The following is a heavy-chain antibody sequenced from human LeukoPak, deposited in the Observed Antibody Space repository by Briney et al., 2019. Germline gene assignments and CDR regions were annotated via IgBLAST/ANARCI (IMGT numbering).Heavy chain of an antibody. D-gene: IGHD4-11*01. CDR1: GGTFSSYA. CDR3: ARDKGPMTTVTPYGMDV. V-gene: IGHV1-69*13. Sequence: VASVKVSCKASGGTFSSYAISWVRQAPGQGLEWMGGIIPIFGTANYAQKFQGRVTITADESTSTAYMELSSLRSEDTAVYYCARDKGPMTTVTPYGMDVWGQGTTVTLSS. CDR2: IIPIFGTA. J-gene: IGHJ6*02.